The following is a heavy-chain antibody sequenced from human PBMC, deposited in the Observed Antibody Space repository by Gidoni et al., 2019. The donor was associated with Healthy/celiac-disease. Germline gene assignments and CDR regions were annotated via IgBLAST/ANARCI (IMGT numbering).Heavy chain of an antibody. J-gene: IGHJ6*03. V-gene: IGHV3-33*01. CDR1: GFTFSSYG. CDR2: IWYDGSNK. D-gene: IGHD2-15*01. CDR3: ARDEEGCSGGSCYYYYMDV. Sequence: QVQLVESGGGVVQPGRSLRLSCAASGFTFSSYGMHWVRQAPGKGLEVVAVIWYDGSNKYYADSVKGRFTISRDNSKNTLYLQMNSLRAEDTAVYYCARDEEGCSGGSCYYYYMDVWGKGTTVTVSS.